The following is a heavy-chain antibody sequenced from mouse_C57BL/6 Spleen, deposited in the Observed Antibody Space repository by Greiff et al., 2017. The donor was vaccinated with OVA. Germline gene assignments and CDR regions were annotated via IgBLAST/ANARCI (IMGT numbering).Heavy chain of an antibody. CDR3: AVYYDYVLAY. CDR1: GYTFTSYW. Sequence: QVQLQQPGAELVMPGASVKLSCKASGYTFTSYWMHWVKQRPGQGLEWIGEIDPSDSYTNYNQKFKGKSTLTVDKSSSTAYMQLSSLTSEDSAVYYCAVYYDYVLAYWGQGTLVTVAA. J-gene: IGHJ3*01. D-gene: IGHD2-4*01. V-gene: IGHV1-69*01. CDR2: IDPSDSYT.